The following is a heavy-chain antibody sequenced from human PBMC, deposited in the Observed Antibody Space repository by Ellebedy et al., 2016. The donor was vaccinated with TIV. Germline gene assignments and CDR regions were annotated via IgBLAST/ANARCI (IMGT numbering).Heavy chain of an antibody. CDR3: ARHVFRGYFDAFDI. D-gene: IGHD2-15*01. CDR1: GYSFISYW. V-gene: IGHV5-51*01. Sequence: GESLKISCKGSGYSFISYWIGWVRQMPGKGLEWMGYIYPGDSDTRYSPSFQGQVTISVDKSISTAYLQWSSLKASDTAMYYCARHVFRGYFDAFDIWGQGTMVTVSS. J-gene: IGHJ3*02. CDR2: IYPGDSDT.